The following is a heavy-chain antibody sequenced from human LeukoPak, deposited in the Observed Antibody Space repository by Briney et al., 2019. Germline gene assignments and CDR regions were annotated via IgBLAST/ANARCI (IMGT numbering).Heavy chain of an antibody. CDR1: GGSFSGYY. Sequence: KPSETLSLTCAVYGGSFSGYYRSWIRQPPGKGLEWIGEINHSGSTNYNPSLKSRVTISVDTSKNQFSLKLSSVTAADTAVYYCARGRRIWFDPWGQGTLVTVSS. J-gene: IGHJ5*02. V-gene: IGHV4-34*01. CDR3: ARGRRIWFDP. CDR2: INHSGST.